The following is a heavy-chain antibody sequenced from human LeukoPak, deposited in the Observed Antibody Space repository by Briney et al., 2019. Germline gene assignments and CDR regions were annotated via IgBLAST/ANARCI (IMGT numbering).Heavy chain of an antibody. V-gene: IGHV3-23*01. D-gene: IGHD3-16*01. J-gene: IGHJ2*01. CDR1: GFTFSSYA. Sequence: GGSLRLSCAASGFTFSSYAMRWVRQAPGKGLEWVSSFSASGDDTYYADSVKGRFTISKDNSKITLYLQLNSLGSDDTAVYYCPKIGPYWYFDLWGRGTLVTVSS. CDR2: FSASGDDT. CDR3: PKIGPYWYFDL.